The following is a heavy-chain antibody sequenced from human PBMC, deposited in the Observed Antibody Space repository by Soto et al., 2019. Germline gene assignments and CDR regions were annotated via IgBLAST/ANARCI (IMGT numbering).Heavy chain of an antibody. V-gene: IGHV3-74*01. J-gene: IGHJ5*02. Sequence: EVQLVESGGGLVQPGGSLRLSCAASGFTFSSYWMHWVRQAPGKGLVWVSRINSVGSSTSYADSVKGRFTISRDNAENTLYRQMNSLRAEDTAVYYCARAGITIFGVVISNWFGPWGQGTLVTVSS. CDR3: ARAGITIFGVVISNWFGP. CDR2: INSVGSST. D-gene: IGHD3-3*01. CDR1: GFTFSSYW.